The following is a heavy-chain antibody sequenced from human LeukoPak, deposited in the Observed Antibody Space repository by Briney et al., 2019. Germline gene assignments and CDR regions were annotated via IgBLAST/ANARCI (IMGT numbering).Heavy chain of an antibody. D-gene: IGHD3-10*01. CDR3: ARGYYGSGSHCCHMDV. V-gene: IGHV4-34*01. CDR2: INHSGST. CDR1: VGSFSGYY. J-gene: IGHJ6*03. Sequence: SETLSLTCAVYVGSFSGYYWTWIRQPPGKGLEWIGEINHSGSTNYNSSLKSRVTISVDTSKNQFSLELSSVTAADTAAYYCARGYYGSGSHCCHMDVWGKGTTITVS.